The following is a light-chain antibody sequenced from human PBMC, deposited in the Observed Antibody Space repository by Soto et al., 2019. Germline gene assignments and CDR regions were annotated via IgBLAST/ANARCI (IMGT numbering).Light chain of an antibody. Sequence: DIQLTQSPSFLSASVGDRVTITCRASQGISSYLAWYQQKPGKAPKLLIYAASTLQSGVPSRFSGIESGKKFTPTISSLQPEDFETYSCKKLNSYPTPFGQGTRLEI. CDR1: QGISSY. V-gene: IGKV1-9*01. CDR2: AAS. CDR3: KKLNSYPTP. J-gene: IGKJ5*01.